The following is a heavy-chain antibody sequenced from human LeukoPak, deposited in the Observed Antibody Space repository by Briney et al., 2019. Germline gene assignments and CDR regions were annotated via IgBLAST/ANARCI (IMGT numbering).Heavy chain of an antibody. CDR3: ATLDSSGWYVGY. Sequence: SETLSLTCTVSGGSISSSSYYWGWIRQPPGKGLEWIGSIYYSGSTYYNPSLKSRVTISVDTSKNQFSLKLSSVTAADTAVYYCATLDSSGWYVGYWGQGTLVTVSS. CDR2: IYYSGST. CDR1: GGSISSSSYY. V-gene: IGHV4-39*01. J-gene: IGHJ4*02. D-gene: IGHD6-19*01.